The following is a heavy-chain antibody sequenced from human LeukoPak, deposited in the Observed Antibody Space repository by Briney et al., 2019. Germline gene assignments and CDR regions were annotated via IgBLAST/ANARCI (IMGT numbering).Heavy chain of an antibody. J-gene: IGHJ4*02. CDR2: INHSGST. D-gene: IGHD6-25*01. CDR1: GGSFSGYY. Sequence: SETLSLTCAVYGGSFSGYYWSWIRQPPGKGLEGIGEINHSGSTNYNPSLKSRVTISVDTSKNQFSLKLSSVTAADTAVYYCARKAAIQYFDYWGQGTLVTVSS. V-gene: IGHV4-34*01. CDR3: ARKAAIQYFDY.